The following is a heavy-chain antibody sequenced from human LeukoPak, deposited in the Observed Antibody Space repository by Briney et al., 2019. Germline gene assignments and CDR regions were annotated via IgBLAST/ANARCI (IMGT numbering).Heavy chain of an antibody. D-gene: IGHD3-10*01. Sequence: GGSLRLSCTVPGFTLSSYEMSWIRQAPGRGLEWVSSIDYSGGSSYYADSVKGRFTISRDDSKNTLYLQMNSLRAEDTAVYYCAKVDYYGSGSYPWGQGTLVTVSS. CDR3: AKVDYYGSGSYP. V-gene: IGHV3-23*01. CDR1: GFTLSSYE. CDR2: IDYSGGSS. J-gene: IGHJ5*02.